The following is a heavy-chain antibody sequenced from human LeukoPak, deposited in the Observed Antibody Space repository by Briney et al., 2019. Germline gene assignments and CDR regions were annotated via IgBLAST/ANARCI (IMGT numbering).Heavy chain of an antibody. CDR1: GFTFSSYG. CDR2: ISYDGSNK. J-gene: IGHJ6*02. V-gene: IGHV3-30*18. D-gene: IGHD6-19*01. CDR3: AKEGRGSGWYRGYDYYGMDV. Sequence: GGSLILSCAASGFTFSSYGMHWVRQAPGKGLEWVAVISYDGSNKYYADSVKGRFAISRDNSKNTLYLKMNSLRAEDTAVYYCAKEGRGSGWYRGYDYYGMDVWGQGTTVTVSS.